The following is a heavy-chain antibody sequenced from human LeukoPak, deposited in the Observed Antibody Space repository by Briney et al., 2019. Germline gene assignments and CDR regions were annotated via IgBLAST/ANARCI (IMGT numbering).Heavy chain of an antibody. Sequence: PGGSLRLSCAASGFTFSSYSMNWVRQAPGKGLEWVSSISSSSSYIYYADSVKGRFTISRDNAKNSLYLQMNSLRAEDTAVYYCARGRAHDVRDFDYWGQGTLGTVSS. D-gene: IGHD5-24*01. J-gene: IGHJ4*02. CDR1: GFTFSSYS. CDR3: ARGRAHDVRDFDY. V-gene: IGHV3-21*01. CDR2: ISSSSSYI.